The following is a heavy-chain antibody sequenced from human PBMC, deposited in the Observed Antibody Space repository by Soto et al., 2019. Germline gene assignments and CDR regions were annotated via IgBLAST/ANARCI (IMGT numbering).Heavy chain of an antibody. CDR3: ARYSSGWYVPDYSMDV. V-gene: IGHV1-18*01. Sequence: QVQLVQSGAEVKKPGASVKVSCKASGYTFTSYGISWVRQAPGQGLEWMGWISAYNGNTNYAQKLQGRVTMTTDTTTSTAYMELRSLRSDDTAVYYCARYSSGWYVPDYSMDVWGQGTTVTVSS. CDR2: ISAYNGNT. D-gene: IGHD6-19*01. J-gene: IGHJ6*02. CDR1: GYTFTSYG.